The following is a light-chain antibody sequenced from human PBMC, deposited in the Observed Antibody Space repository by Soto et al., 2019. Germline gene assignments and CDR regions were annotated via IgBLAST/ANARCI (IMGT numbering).Light chain of an antibody. J-gene: IGLJ3*02. Sequence: QSALTQPASESGSPGQSITISCTGTSSDVGGNKYVSWYQHHPGKAPKLITYEVSNRPSGVSNRFSGSKSGNTASLNISGLQAEDEADYYCSSYTGSSTLVVFGGGTKLTVL. CDR3: SSYTGSSTLVV. CDR1: SSDVGGNKY. V-gene: IGLV2-14*01. CDR2: EVS.